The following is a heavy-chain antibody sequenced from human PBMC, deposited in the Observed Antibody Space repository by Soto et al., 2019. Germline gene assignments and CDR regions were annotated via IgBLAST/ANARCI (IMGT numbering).Heavy chain of an antibody. CDR3: AREWPYYFDF. V-gene: IGHV4-30-4*02. CDR2: IYYSGST. D-gene: IGHD5-12*01. CDR1: GGSISSGDYY. J-gene: IGHJ4*02. Sequence: SETLSLTCTVSGGSISSGDYYWSWIRQPPGKGLEWIGYIYYSGSTYYNPSPKSRVTISVDTSKNQFSLKLSSVTAADTAVYYFAREWPYYFDFWGQGTLVTVSS.